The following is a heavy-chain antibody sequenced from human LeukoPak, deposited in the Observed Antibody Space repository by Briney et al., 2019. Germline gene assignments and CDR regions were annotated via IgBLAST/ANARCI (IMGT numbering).Heavy chain of an antibody. D-gene: IGHD2-15*01. CDR1: GFTFSYYS. CDR3: ARGTGWSFDY. J-gene: IGHJ4*02. CDR2: SNTDGTI. V-gene: IGHV3-48*01. Sequence: GGSLRLSCAASGFTFSYYSMNWVRQAPGKGLEWISYSNTDGTISYADSVKGRFTISRDNAENSLYLQMNSLRAEDTAVYYCARGTGWSFDYWGQGTLVTVSS.